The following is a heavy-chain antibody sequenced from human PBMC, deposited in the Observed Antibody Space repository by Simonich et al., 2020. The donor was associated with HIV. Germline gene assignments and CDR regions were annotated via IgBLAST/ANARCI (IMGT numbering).Heavy chain of an antibody. V-gene: IGHV1-24*01. J-gene: IGHJ4*02. CDR2: FDPEDGKT. D-gene: IGHD6-13*01. Sequence: QVQLVQSGAEVKKPGASVKVSCTVSGYTLTELSMHGVRQAPGKGLEWRGGFDPEDGKTIYAKKFQGRVTMTEDTATDTAYMELSSLRSEDTAVYYCATVSRSWSRDGPFFDYWGQGTLVTVSS. CDR1: GYTLTELS. CDR3: ATVSRSWSRDGPFFDY.